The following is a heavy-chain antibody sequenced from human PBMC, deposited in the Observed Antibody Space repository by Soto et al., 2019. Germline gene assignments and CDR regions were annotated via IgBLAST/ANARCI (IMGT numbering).Heavy chain of an antibody. CDR2: IYHSGST. V-gene: IGHV4-30-2*01. Sequence: QLQLQESGSGLVKPSQTLSLTCAVSGGSISSSGYSWSWIRQPPGKGLEWIGYIYHSGSTYYNPSRQRRVTTSVDRCKNPFSLKLGSGTPADTAVYFCARGVGSGGSCYSCPTWGMDVWGQGTTVTVSS. CDR1: GGSISSSGYS. D-gene: IGHD2-15*01. J-gene: IGHJ6*02. CDR3: ARGVGSGGSCYSCPTWGMDV.